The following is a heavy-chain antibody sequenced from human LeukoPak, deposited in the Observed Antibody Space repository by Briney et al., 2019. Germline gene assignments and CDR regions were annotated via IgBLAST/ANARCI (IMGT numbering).Heavy chain of an antibody. CDR3: ATQKGDSPDY. V-gene: IGHV3-23*01. J-gene: IGHJ4*02. Sequence: GGSLRLSCAASGFTFSMYAMSWVRQAPGKGLEWVSDISGSGGNTYYGDSVKGRFTISRDNSKNTLYLQMNSLRAEDTAVYYCATQKGDSPDYWGQGTLVTVSS. D-gene: IGHD2-21*01. CDR1: GFTFSMYA. CDR2: ISGSGGNT.